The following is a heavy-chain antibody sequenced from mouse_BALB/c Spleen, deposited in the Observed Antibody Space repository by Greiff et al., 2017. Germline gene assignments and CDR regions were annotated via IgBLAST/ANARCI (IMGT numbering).Heavy chain of an antibody. D-gene: IGHD2-2*01. Sequence: VQLVESGGGLVQPGGSLKLSCAASGFTFSSYTMSWVRQTPEKRLEWVAYISNGGGSTYYQDTVKGRFTISRDNAKNTLYLQMSSLKSEDTAMYYCARQGVTRAMDYWGQGTSVTVSS. CDR3: ARQGVTRAMDY. CDR2: ISNGGGST. CDR1: GFTFSSYT. V-gene: IGHV5-12-2*01. J-gene: IGHJ4*01.